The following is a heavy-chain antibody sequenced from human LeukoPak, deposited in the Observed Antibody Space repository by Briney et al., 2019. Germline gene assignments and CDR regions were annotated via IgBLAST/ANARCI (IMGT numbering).Heavy chain of an antibody. CDR1: GGSISSHY. Sequence: PSETLSLTCTVSGGSISSHYWSWIRQLPGNGLEWIGCIYYSGNTNYNPSLESRVTISVDTSKNQFSLKLSSVTAADTAVYYCASGYCGGDCHSRWFDPWGQGTLVTVSS. V-gene: IGHV4-59*11. CDR3: ASGYCGGDCHSRWFDP. D-gene: IGHD2-21*02. J-gene: IGHJ5*02. CDR2: IYYSGNT.